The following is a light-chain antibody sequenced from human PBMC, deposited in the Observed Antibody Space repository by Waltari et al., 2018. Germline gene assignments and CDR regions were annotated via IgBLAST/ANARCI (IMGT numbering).Light chain of an antibody. CDR1: QTVNSNY. CDR3: QRYGTSFLGT. V-gene: IGKV3-20*01. CDR2: GAS. Sequence: ESVLTQSPDTLSLSPGERATLSCRASQTVNSNYLAWYQQKSGQAPRLLIYGASKRATGIPDRFSVSGSETAFTLTISRLEPEDFAVYYCQRYGTSFLGTFGQGTRVEI. J-gene: IGKJ1*01.